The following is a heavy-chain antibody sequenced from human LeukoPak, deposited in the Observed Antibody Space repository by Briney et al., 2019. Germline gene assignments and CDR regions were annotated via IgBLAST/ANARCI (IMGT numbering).Heavy chain of an antibody. Sequence: GESLKISCKGSGYSFTNYWIGWVRQMPGKGLEWMGIIYPGDSDTRYSPSFQGHVTISADKSISTAYLQWSSLKASNTAMYYCARGPYYNWNYANWFDPWGQGTLVTVSS. CDR3: ARGPYYNWNYANWFDP. CDR1: GYSFTNYW. CDR2: IYPGDSDT. V-gene: IGHV5-51*01. J-gene: IGHJ5*02. D-gene: IGHD1-7*01.